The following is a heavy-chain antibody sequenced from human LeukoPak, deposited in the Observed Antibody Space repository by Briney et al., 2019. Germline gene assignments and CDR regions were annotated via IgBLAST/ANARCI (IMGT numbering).Heavy chain of an antibody. V-gene: IGHV1-69*04. CDR1: GGTFSSYA. CDR3: ARSAGYSSGSFDY. CDR2: IIPILGIA. Sequence: EASVKVSCKASGGTFSSYAISWVRQAPGQGLEWMGRIIPILGIANYAQKFQGRVTITADKSTSTAYMELSSLRSEDTAVYYCARSAGYSSGSFDYWGQGTLVTVSS. D-gene: IGHD6-19*01. J-gene: IGHJ4*02.